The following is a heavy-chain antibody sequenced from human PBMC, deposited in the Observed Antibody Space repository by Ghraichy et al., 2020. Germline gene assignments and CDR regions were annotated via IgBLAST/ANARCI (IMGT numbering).Heavy chain of an antibody. CDR3: ARNGPYNHNSFDF. Sequence: LSLTCAASGFAFATSAMSWVRQAPGKGLEWVSHISGSGGSTHYADSVKGRFTISRDNSKNTLYLQMNSLRAEEMAVYFCARNGPYNHNSFDFWGQGTLVTVSS. J-gene: IGHJ4*02. CDR1: GFAFATSA. D-gene: IGHD5-24*01. CDR2: ISGSGGST. V-gene: IGHV3-23*01.